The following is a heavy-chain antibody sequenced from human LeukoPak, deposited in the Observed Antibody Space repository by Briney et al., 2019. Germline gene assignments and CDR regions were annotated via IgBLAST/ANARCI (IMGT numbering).Heavy chain of an antibody. CDR2: ISAYNGDI. CDR1: GYTFTKYG. J-gene: IGHJ3*02. V-gene: IGHV1-18*01. Sequence: ASVKVSCKASGYTFTKYGVSWVSQAPGQGLEWMGWISAYNGDIKYAQRGKGRVTMTTDTSTSTVYMELRSLRSDDTAVYYCARESGSDAFDIWGQGTMVTVSS. CDR3: ARESGSDAFDI.